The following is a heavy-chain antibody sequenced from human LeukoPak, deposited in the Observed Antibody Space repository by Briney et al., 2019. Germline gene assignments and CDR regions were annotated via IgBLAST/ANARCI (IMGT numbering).Heavy chain of an antibody. CDR3: AKVALYYYDSSGSSDY. D-gene: IGHD3-22*01. V-gene: IGHV3-23*01. CDR2: ISGSGGST. CDR1: GFTFSSYA. J-gene: IGHJ4*02. Sequence: GGSLRLSCAASGFTFSSYAMSWVRQAPGKGLEWVSAISGSGGSTYYADSVKGRFTISRDNSKNTLYLQMNSLRAEDMAVYYCAKVALYYYDSSGSSDYWGQGTLVTVSS.